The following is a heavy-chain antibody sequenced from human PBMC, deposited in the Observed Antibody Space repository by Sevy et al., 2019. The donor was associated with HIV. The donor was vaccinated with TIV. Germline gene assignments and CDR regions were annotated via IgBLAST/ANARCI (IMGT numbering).Heavy chain of an antibody. D-gene: IGHD3-3*01. Sequence: ASVKVTSKASGGTFSSYAISWVRQAPGQGLEWMGGIIPIFGTANYAQKCQGRVTITADKSTSTAYMELSSLRSEDTAVYYCAREAVLRFLEWPPAVYYFDYWGQGTLVTVSS. CDR2: IIPIFGTA. CDR1: GGTFSSYA. J-gene: IGHJ4*02. V-gene: IGHV1-69*06. CDR3: AREAVLRFLEWPPAVYYFDY.